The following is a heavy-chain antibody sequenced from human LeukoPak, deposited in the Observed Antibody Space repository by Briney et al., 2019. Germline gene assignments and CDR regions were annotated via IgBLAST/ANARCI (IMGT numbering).Heavy chain of an antibody. J-gene: IGHJ6*02. CDR3: AREITIFGVVTRIYYYGMAV. Sequence: GGSLRLSCAASGFTFSSYWMSWVRQAPGKGLECVANIKQDGSEKYYVDSVKGRFTISRDNAKNSLYLQMNSLRAEDTAVYYCAREITIFGVVTRIYYYGMAVWGQGTTVTVSS. CDR1: GFTFSSYW. V-gene: IGHV3-7*01. CDR2: IKQDGSEK. D-gene: IGHD3-3*01.